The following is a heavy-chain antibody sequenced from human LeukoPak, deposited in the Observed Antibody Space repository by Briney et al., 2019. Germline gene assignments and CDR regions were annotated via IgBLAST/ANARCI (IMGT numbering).Heavy chain of an antibody. CDR2: IDHSGST. CDR1: GGSISSSNW. Sequence: SETLSLTCAVSGGSISSSNWWSWVRQPPGKGLEWIGEIDHSGSTNYNPSLKSRVTISVDKSKNQFSLKLSSVTAADTAVYYCARHRGYSYGYHIWGQGTLVTVSS. J-gene: IGHJ4*02. CDR3: ARHRGYSYGYHI. D-gene: IGHD5-18*01. V-gene: IGHV4-4*02.